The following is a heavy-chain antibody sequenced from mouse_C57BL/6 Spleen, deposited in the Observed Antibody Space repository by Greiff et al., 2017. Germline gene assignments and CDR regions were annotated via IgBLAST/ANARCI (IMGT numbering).Heavy chain of an antibody. CDR1: GYSFTGYY. Sequence: EVQLQQSGPELVKPGASVKISCKASGYSFTGYYMNWVKQSPEKSLEWIGEINPSTGGTTYNQKFKAKATLTVDKSSSTAYMQLKSLTSEDSAVYYCARSGNWDDWGQGTTLTVSS. CDR3: ARSGNWDD. J-gene: IGHJ2*01. CDR2: INPSTGGT. D-gene: IGHD2-1*01. V-gene: IGHV1-42*01.